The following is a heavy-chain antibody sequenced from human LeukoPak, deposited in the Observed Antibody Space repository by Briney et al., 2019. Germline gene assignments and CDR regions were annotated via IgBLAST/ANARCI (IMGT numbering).Heavy chain of an antibody. CDR2: VDPEDGET. V-gene: IGHV1-69-2*01. J-gene: IGHJ4*02. D-gene: IGHD3-10*01. CDR1: GYTFTDYY. Sequence: ASVKVSCKVSGYTFTDYYLHWVQQAPGKGLEWMGLVDPEDGETIYAEKFQGRVTITADTSTDTAYMELSSQRSEDTAVYYCATEVVVRVRGVTYLDYWGQGTLVTVSS. CDR3: ATEVVVRVRGVTYLDY.